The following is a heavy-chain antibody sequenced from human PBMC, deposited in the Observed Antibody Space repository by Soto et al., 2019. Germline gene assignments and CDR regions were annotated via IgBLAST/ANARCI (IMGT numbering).Heavy chain of an antibody. D-gene: IGHD2-2*01. CDR1: GYTFTSYY. J-gene: IGHJ4*02. CDR3: ARRGACISTSCSLDY. Sequence: ASVKVSCKASGYTFTSYYIHWVRQAPGQGLEWMGIINPSGGSTTYAQKFQGRVTMTRDTSTSTVYMELSSLRSEDTAVYYCARRGACISTSCSLDYWGQGTLVTDSS. CDR2: INPSGGST. V-gene: IGHV1-46*01.